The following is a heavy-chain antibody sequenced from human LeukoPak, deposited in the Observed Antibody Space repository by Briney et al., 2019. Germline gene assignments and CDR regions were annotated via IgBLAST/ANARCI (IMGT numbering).Heavy chain of an antibody. CDR3: ARVYGDPKNNWFDP. CDR2: IIPIFGTA. CDR1: GGTFSSYA. Sequence: SVKVSCKASGGTFSSYAISWVRQAPGQGLEWMGGIIPIFGTANYAQKFQGRVTITADESTSTAYMELSSLRSEDTSVYYCARVYGDPKNNWFDPWGQGTLVTVSS. V-gene: IGHV1-69*13. D-gene: IGHD4-17*01. J-gene: IGHJ5*02.